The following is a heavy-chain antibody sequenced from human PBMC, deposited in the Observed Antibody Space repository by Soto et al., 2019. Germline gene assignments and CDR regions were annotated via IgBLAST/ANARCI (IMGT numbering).Heavy chain of an antibody. CDR3: ARGANHGSSWYFWFEP. CDR2: INPLFGTT. CDR1: GGTFSTYP. Sequence: SVKASCKASGGTFSTYPINWVRQAPGQVLEWMGGINPLFGTTNYAQKFKGRVTITADESTSTAYMELSSLRAEDAAVYYCARGANHGSSWYFWFEPWGQ. J-gene: IGHJ5*02. V-gene: IGHV1-69*13. D-gene: IGHD6-13*01.